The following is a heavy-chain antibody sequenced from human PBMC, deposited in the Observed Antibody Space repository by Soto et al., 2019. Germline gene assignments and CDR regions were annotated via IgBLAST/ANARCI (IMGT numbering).Heavy chain of an antibody. D-gene: IGHD1-1*01. J-gene: IGHJ4*02. V-gene: IGHV3-23*01. Sequence: EVQLLESGGGMVHPGESLRVSCAASGFTFSNNAMTWVRQTPGKGLEWVSAITSGGHTTYYADSVKGRFTISRDNCKTTVFPQMSSLSADDTAVYYCATNSSDDGSYYSDNWGQASMVTVSS. CDR1: GFTFSNNA. CDR2: ITSGGHTT. CDR3: ATNSSDDGSYYSDN.